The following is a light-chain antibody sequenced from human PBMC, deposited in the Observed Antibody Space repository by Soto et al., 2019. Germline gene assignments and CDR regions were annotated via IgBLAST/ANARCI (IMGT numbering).Light chain of an antibody. J-gene: IGLJ2*01. Sequence: QSALTQPASVSGSPGQSITISCTGTSSDVGGYNYVSWYQQHPGKAPKLMIYDVSNRPSGVSNRLSGSKSGNTASLTISGLQAEDEADYYCSSYSGSSALAVFGGGTKVTVL. V-gene: IGLV2-14*03. CDR1: SSDVGGYNY. CDR2: DVS. CDR3: SSYSGSSALAV.